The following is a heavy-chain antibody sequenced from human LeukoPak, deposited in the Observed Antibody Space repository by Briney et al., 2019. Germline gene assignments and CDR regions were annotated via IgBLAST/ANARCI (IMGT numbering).Heavy chain of an antibody. CDR3: ARVQVGFFDY. CDR1: GYSFTNYW. V-gene: IGHV5-51*01. J-gene: IGHJ4*02. D-gene: IGHD2-8*02. Sequence: GESLKISCKVSGYSFTNYWIAWVRQMPGKGLEWLGIIFPGDSDTRYSPSFQGQVTISADKSISTAYLQWSSLKASDSAMYYCARVQVGFFDYWGQGTLVTVSS. CDR2: IFPGDSDT.